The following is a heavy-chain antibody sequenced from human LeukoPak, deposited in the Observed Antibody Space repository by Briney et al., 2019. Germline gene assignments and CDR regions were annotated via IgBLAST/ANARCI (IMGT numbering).Heavy chain of an antibody. D-gene: IGHD6-19*01. Sequence: PGGSLRLSCADSGFTFGVHWISWVRQAPGKGLEWVANIKEDGGDKYYVDSVKGRFTISRDNAKNSVYLQMNSLRAEDTAVYYCARGSGWTDYWGQGTLVTVSP. J-gene: IGHJ4*02. V-gene: IGHV3-7*01. CDR3: ARGSGWTDY. CDR1: GFTFGVHW. CDR2: IKEDGGDK.